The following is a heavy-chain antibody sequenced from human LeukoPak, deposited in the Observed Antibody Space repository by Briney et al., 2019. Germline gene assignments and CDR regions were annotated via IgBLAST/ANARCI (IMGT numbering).Heavy chain of an antibody. J-gene: IGHJ4*02. Sequence: GESLKISCKGSGYSFTTYWIGWVRQMPGKGLDWMGIIFPGDSETIYSPSFQGQVTISADKYISTAYLQWRSLKASDTAMYYCATSESQTRFDYWGQGTLVTASS. CDR2: IFPGDSET. CDR3: ATSESQTRFDY. V-gene: IGHV5-51*01. D-gene: IGHD1/OR15-1a*01. CDR1: GYSFTTYW.